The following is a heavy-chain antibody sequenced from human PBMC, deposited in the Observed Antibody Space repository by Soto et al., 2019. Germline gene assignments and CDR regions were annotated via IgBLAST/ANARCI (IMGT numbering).Heavy chain of an antibody. V-gene: IGHV3-53*01. CDR1: GFTVSSNY. J-gene: IGHJ3*02. CDR3: ARTSTVTTGAFDI. Sequence: GGSLRLSCGASGFTVSSNYMSWVRQAPGKGLEWVSVIYSGGSTYYADSVKGRFTISRDNSKNTLYLQMNSLRAEDAAVYYCARTSTVTTGAFDIWGQGTMVTVSS. D-gene: IGHD4-17*01. CDR2: IYSGGST.